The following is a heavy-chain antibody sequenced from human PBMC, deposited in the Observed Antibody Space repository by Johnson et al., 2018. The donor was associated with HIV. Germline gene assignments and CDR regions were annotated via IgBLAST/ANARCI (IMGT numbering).Heavy chain of an antibody. J-gene: IGHJ3*02. CDR1: GFTFSSYA. CDR3: AKDVYGGNLEPVDACEI. V-gene: IGHV3-23*04. Sequence: VQLVESGGGLVQPGGSLRLSCAASGFTFSSYAMSWVRQAPGKGLEWVSAISGSGGSTYYADSVKDRFTISRDNSKNKLYLQMNSRRAEDTAVYYCAKDVYGGNLEPVDACEIWCQGTMVTVSS. CDR2: ISGSGGST. D-gene: IGHD4-23*01.